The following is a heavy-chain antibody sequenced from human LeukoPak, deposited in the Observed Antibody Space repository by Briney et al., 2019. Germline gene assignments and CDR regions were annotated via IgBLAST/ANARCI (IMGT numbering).Heavy chain of an antibody. J-gene: IGHJ4*02. Sequence: SVKVSCKASGGTFSSYAISWVRQAPGQGLEWMGGIIPIFGTANYAQKFQGRVTITADKSTSTAYMELSSLRSEDTAVYYCARVPGIVGAIVDYWGQGTLVTVSS. CDR3: ARVPGIVGAIVDY. D-gene: IGHD1-26*01. V-gene: IGHV1-69*06. CDR1: GGTFSSYA. CDR2: IIPIFGTA.